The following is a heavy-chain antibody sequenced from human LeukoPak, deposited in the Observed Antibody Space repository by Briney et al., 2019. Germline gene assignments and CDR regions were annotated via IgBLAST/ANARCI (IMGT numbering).Heavy chain of an antibody. CDR1: GYPFSSYG. Sequence: GASVKVSCKGSGYPFSSYGITWVRQAPGQGLEWVGWISAYNGHTRYGQSVQGRVTMTTETSTTTAYLELRNLTSDDTAVYFCASGAYYPFDFWGQGTLVTVSS. V-gene: IGHV1-18*01. D-gene: IGHD1-26*01. CDR2: ISAYNGHT. J-gene: IGHJ4*02. CDR3: ASGAYYPFDF.